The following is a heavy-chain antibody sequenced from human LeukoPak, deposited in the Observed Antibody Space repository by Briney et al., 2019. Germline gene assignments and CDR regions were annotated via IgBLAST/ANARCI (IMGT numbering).Heavy chain of an antibody. D-gene: IGHD5-12*01. CDR3: ARLGWATAPLDY. CDR1: GFTFSDYY. CDR2: ISSSSSYT. Sequence: GGSLRLSCAASGFTFSDYYMSWLRQAPGKGLERVSYISSSSSYTNYADSVKGRFTISRDNAKNSLYLQMNSLRAEDTAVYYCARLGWATAPLDYWGQGTLVTVSS. J-gene: IGHJ4*02. V-gene: IGHV3-11*06.